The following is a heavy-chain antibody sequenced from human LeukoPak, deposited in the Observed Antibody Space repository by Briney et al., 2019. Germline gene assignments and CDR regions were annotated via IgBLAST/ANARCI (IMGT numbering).Heavy chain of an antibody. CDR2: IRQDGSEK. Sequence: GGSLRLSCEVSGFTFTDYWMNWVRQAPGKGPEWVASIRQDGSEKTYVDSVKGRFTISRDNTKNSLSLQLNGLRAEDTADYYCARDGTAAGLYFDLWGQGTLVTVSS. J-gene: IGHJ4*01. D-gene: IGHD6-13*01. CDR3: ARDGTAAGLYFDL. V-gene: IGHV3-7*01. CDR1: GFTFTDYW.